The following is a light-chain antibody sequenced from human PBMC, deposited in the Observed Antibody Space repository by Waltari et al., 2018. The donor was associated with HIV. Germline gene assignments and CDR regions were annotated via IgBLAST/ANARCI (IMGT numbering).Light chain of an antibody. CDR1: SSDVGSYNL. Sequence: QSALTQPASVSGSPGQSITISCTGTSSDVGSYNLVSWYQQHPGKAPKLMIYEVSKRVAGVSSRFSGSECGNTASLTISGLEAEDEAEYYCCSYAGIRTFVVFGGGTKLTVL. J-gene: IGLJ2*01. V-gene: IGLV2-23*02. CDR3: CSYAGIRTFVV. CDR2: EVS.